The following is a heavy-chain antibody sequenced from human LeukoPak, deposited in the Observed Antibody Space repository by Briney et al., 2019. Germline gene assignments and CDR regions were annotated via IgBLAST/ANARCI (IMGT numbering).Heavy chain of an antibody. J-gene: IGHJ4*02. CDR1: GGSFSGYY. V-gene: IGHV4-34*01. Sequence: SETLSLTCAVYGGSFSGYYWSWIRQPPGKGPEWIGEINHSGSTNYNPSLKSRVTISVDTSKNQFSLKLSSVTAADTAVYYCARGSDYWGQGTLVTVSS. CDR2: INHSGST. CDR3: ARGSDY.